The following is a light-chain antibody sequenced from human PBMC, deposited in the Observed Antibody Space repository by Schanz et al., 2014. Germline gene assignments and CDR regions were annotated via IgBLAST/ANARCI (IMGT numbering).Light chain of an antibody. J-gene: IGKJ2*02. CDR1: QSVSSN. Sequence: EIVMTQSPATLSVSPGERATLSCRASQSVSSNLAWYQQKPGQAPRLLIYDASNRATGIPARFSGSRSGTEFTLTISSLQSEDFAVYYCQQYNNWPRTFGQGTKLEIK. CDR2: DAS. V-gene: IGKV3D-15*01. CDR3: QQYNNWPRT.